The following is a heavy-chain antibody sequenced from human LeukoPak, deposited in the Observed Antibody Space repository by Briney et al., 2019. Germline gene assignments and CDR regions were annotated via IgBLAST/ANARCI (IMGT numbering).Heavy chain of an antibody. CDR3: ARGDDERDAFDI. CDR1: GFTFSNHN. Sequence: PGGSLRLSCSASGFTFSNHNMNWVRQAPGKGLEWISDISSSRTIYYADSVKGRFTISRDNAKNSLYLQMNSLRAEDTAVYYCARGDDERDAFDIWGQGTMVTVSS. V-gene: IGHV3-69-1*01. CDR2: ISSSRTI. J-gene: IGHJ3*02. D-gene: IGHD1-1*01.